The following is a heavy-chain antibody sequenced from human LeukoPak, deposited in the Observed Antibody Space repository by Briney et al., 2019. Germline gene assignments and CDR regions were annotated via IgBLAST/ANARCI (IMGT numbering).Heavy chain of an antibody. J-gene: IGHJ5*02. V-gene: IGHV1-18*01. CDR1: GYTFTSYG. CDR2: ISAYNGNT. CDR3: ARDSTTYDSSGYYYINWFDP. D-gene: IGHD3-22*01. Sequence: ASVKVSCKASGYTFTSYGISWVRQAPGQGREWMGWISAYNGNTNYAQKLQGRVTMTPDTSTSTAYMELRSLTSDDTAVYYCARDSTTYDSSGYYYINWFDPWGQGTLVTVSS.